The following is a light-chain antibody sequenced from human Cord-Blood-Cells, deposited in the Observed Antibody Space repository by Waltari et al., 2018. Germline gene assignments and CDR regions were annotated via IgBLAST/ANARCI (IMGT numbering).Light chain of an antibody. CDR3: QQYYSTPYT. CDR2: WGS. V-gene: IGKV4-1*01. CDR1: QSVLYSSNNKNY. J-gene: IGKJ2*01. Sequence: DLVLTQSPDSLAVSLRETATINCKSSQSVLYSSNNKNYLAWYQQKPGQPHKLLIYWGSTRESGVPDRVSGSGSGTDFTLPSSSLQAEDVAVYYCQQYYSTPYTFGQGTKLEIK.